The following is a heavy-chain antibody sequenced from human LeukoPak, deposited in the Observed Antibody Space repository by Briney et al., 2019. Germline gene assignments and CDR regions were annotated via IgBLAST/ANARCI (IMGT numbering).Heavy chain of an antibody. CDR1: GYTFTSYG. Sequence: SVKVSCKASGYTFTSYGISWVRQAPGQGLEWMGGIIPIFGTANYAQKFQGRVTITADESTSTAYMELRSLRSDDTAVYYCARVPTVANNWFDPWGQGTLVTVSS. J-gene: IGHJ5*02. V-gene: IGHV1-69*13. CDR3: ARVPTVANNWFDP. D-gene: IGHD4-23*01. CDR2: IIPIFGTA.